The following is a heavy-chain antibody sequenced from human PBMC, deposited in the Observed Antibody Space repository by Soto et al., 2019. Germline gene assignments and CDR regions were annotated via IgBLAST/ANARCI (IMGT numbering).Heavy chain of an antibody. V-gene: IGHV5-51*01. CDR1: GYIFITYW. CDR2: IYPGDSDS. D-gene: IGHD4-17*01. CDR3: ARDGYDDSHFDR. J-gene: IGHJ4*02. Sequence: GESLKISCTASGYIFITYWIGWGRQMPGKGLEWLGVIYPGDSDSRYSPSFQGRFTISRDNAKNSVYLQMNSLRAEDTSVYYCARDGYDDSHFDRWGQGTLVTVSS.